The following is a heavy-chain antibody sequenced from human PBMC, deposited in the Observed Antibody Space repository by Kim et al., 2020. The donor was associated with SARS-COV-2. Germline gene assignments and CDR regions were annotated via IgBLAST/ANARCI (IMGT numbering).Heavy chain of an antibody. Sequence: GGSLRLSCTGSEFSFANYALSWVRQAPGRGLEWVSVISGGGGATFYTGSVRGRFTISRDDSGNTLYLQMDNLRVEDTAIYYCARNSGSGNPMYYHFDVWGHGTTVTVSS. V-gene: IGHV3-23*01. CDR2: ISGGGGAT. D-gene: IGHD3-10*01. CDR3: ARNSGSGNPMYYHFDV. J-gene: IGHJ6*02. CDR1: EFSFANYA.